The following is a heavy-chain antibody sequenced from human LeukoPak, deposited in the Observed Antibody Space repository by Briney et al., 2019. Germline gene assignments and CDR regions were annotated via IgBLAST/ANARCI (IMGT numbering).Heavy chain of an antibody. Sequence: SETLSLTCGVSGGSVTSTNWWTWVRQPPGKGLEWIGEVHLDGRTNYNPSLESRVTISVDTSKNQFSLKLSSVTAADTAVYYCARRRVVVVTPFDYWGQGTLVTVSS. CDR2: VHLDGRT. J-gene: IGHJ4*02. V-gene: IGHV4-4*02. CDR1: GGSVTSTNW. CDR3: ARRRVVVVTPFDY. D-gene: IGHD3-22*01.